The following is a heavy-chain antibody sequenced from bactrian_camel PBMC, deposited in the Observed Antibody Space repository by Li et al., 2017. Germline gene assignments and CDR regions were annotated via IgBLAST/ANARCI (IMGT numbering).Heavy chain of an antibody. CDR1: GATATSSYC. D-gene: IGHD3*01. Sequence: VQLVESGGGSVQAGGSLTLSCAVSGATATSSYCMGWFRQAPGKEREGVAGIHTWNARTFYSDSVKGRFTISQDNDKTTFYLQMNSLKPEDTATYYCVARWCLDGDRIGALQDFEYIYWGQGTQVTVS. V-gene: IGHV3S40*01. CDR2: IHTWNART. CDR3: VARWCLDGDRIGALQDFEYIY. J-gene: IGHJ4*01.